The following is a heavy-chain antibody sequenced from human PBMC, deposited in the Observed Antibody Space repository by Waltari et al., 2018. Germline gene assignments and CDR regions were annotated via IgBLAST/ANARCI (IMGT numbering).Heavy chain of an antibody. D-gene: IGHD6-13*01. J-gene: IGHJ4*02. CDR1: GGSFSGYH. V-gene: IGHV4-34*01. CDR3: ARVPHGIAAADY. CDR2: INHSGST. Sequence: QVQLQQWGAGLLKPSETLSLTCAVYGGSFSGYHWSWIRQPPGKGLEWIGEINHSGSTNYNPSLKSRVTISVDTSKNQFSLKLSSVTAADTAVYYCARVPHGIAAADYWGQGTLVTVSS.